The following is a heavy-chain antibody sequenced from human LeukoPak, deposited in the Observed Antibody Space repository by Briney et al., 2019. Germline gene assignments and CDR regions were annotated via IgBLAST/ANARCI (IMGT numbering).Heavy chain of an antibody. D-gene: IGHD6-13*01. CDR2: MKYDGSGK. V-gene: IGHV3-7*01. J-gene: IGHJ4*02. CDR3: ARDIEAAGLFLDY. Sequence: GGSLRLSCAASGFTFSSYWMGWVRQAPGKGLEWVANMKYDGSGKYYVDSVKGRFTISRDNAKNSLYLQMNSLRAEDTAVYYCARDIEAAGLFLDYWRQGTLVTVSS. CDR1: GFTFSSYW.